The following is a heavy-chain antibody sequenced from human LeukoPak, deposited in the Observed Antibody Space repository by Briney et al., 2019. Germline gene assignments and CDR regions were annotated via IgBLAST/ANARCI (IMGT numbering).Heavy chain of an antibody. Sequence: GGSLRLSCAACGFTFSSYDMHWVRQATGKGLEWVSAIGTAGDTYYPGSVKGQFTISRENAKNSLYLQMNSLRAEDTAVYYCARDRSIAAACERSADYYYYYMDVWGKGTTVTVSS. CDR2: IGTAGDT. D-gene: IGHD6-13*01. CDR3: ARDRSIAAACERSADYYYYYMDV. CDR1: GFTFSSYD. J-gene: IGHJ6*03. V-gene: IGHV3-13*03.